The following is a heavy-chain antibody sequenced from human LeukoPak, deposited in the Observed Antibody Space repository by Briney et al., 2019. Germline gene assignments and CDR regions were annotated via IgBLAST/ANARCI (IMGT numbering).Heavy chain of an antibody. CDR1: GYTFTGYH. J-gene: IGHJ4*02. D-gene: IGHD4-23*01. CDR2: INPNSGDT. Sequence: ASVKVSCKASGYTFTGYHMHWVRQAPGQGLEWMGRINPNSGDTNYAQKFQGRVTMTEDTSTDTAYMELSSLRSEDTAVYYCARGWLAETTVVIPYNYWGQGTLVTVSS. CDR3: ARGWLAETTVVIPYNY. V-gene: IGHV1-2*06.